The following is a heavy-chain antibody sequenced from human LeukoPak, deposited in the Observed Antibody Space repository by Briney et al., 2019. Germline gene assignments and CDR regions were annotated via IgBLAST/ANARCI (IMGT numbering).Heavy chain of an antibody. J-gene: IGHJ3*01. V-gene: IGHV1-8*01. CDR1: GYTFTSFD. CDR3: ARARITMMAFDV. D-gene: IGHD3-22*01. CDR2: MNPNNGNT. Sequence: ASVKVSCKASGYTFTSFDINWVRQATGQGLEWMGWMNPNNGNTGFVQKFQRRVTMTRNTSISTAYMELSSLRSDDTAVYYCARARITMMAFDVWGQGTVVTVSS.